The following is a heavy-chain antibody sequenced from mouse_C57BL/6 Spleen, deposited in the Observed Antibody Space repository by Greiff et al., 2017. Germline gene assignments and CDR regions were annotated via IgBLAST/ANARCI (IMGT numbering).Heavy chain of an antibody. CDR2: IDPENGDT. D-gene: IGHD2-4*01. J-gene: IGHJ2*01. V-gene: IGHV14-4*01. Sequence: VQLQQSGAELVRPGASVKLSCTASGFNIKDDYMHWVKQRPEQGLEWIGWIDPENGDTEYASKFQGKATITADTSSNTAYLQLSSLTSEDTAVYYCTRGLRENDYWGQGTTLTVSS. CDR1: GFNIKDDY. CDR3: TRGLRENDY.